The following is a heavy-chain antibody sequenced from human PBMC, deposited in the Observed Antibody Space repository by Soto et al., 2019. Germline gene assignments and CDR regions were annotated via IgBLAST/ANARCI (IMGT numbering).Heavy chain of an antibody. CDR1: GFTFSNYW. J-gene: IGHJ4*02. D-gene: IGHD2-2*01. CDR3: AKAKYQLLFDY. CDR2: IKQDGSEK. Sequence: GGSLRLSCAASGFTFSNYWMSWVRQAPGKGLEWVASIKQDGSEKQYADSVKGRFTISRDDATNSLYLQMDSLRADDTAFYYCAKAKYQLLFDYWGQGTLVTVSS. V-gene: IGHV3-7*01.